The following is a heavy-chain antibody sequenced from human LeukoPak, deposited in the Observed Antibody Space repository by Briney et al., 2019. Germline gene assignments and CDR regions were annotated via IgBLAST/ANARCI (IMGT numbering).Heavy chain of an antibody. CDR1: GFTVSSNY. V-gene: IGHV3-66*01. D-gene: IGHD3-10*01. Sequence: PGGSLRLSCAASGFTVSSNYMSWVRQAPGKGLEWVSVIYSGGSTYYADSVKGRFTISRDNSKNTLYLQMNSLRAEDTAVYYCARDRVTMVRGVTPIGMDVWGQGTTVTVPS. CDR3: ARDRVTMVRGVTPIGMDV. J-gene: IGHJ6*02. CDR2: IYSGGST.